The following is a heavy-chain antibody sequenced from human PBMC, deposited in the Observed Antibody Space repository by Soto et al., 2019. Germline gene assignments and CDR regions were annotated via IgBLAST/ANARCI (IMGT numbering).Heavy chain of an antibody. V-gene: IGHV1-69*12. D-gene: IGHD6-13*01. Sequence: QVQLVQSGAEVKKPGSSVKVSCKASGGTFSSYAISWVRQAPGQGLEWMGGIIPIFGTANYAQKFQGRVTITADESTSTDYMELSSMRSEATAVYYCARESYRSRSFDYWGQGTLVTVSS. CDR3: ARESYRSRSFDY. CDR2: IIPIFGTA. J-gene: IGHJ4*02. CDR1: GGTFSSYA.